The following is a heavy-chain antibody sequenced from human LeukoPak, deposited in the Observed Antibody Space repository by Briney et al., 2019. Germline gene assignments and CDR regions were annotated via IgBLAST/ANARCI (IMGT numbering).Heavy chain of an antibody. CDR2: ISANNGET. CDR3: ARVPPSAHQLLSSDY. CDR1: GYTFTNYG. V-gene: IGHV1-18*04. J-gene: IGHJ4*02. D-gene: IGHD2-2*01. Sequence: ASVMVSCKASGYTFTNYGISWVRQAPGQGLEWMAWISANNGETRYAQNFQGRVTMTTDTSTSTAYLELRSLRSGDTAVYYCARVPPSAHQLLSSDYWGQGTQVTVSS.